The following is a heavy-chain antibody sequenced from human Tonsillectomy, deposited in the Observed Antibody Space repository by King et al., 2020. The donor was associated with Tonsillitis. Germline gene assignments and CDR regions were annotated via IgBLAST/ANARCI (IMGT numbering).Heavy chain of an antibody. J-gene: IGHJ4*02. CDR2: LYHSGST. V-gene: IGHV4-39*01. Sequence: QLQESGPGLVKPSETLSLTCTVSGASISSSNYFWGWIRQPPGKGLEWIGSLYHSGSTYSNPSLPSRVTISVDTSKNQFSLKLSSVTAADTAVYFCERLPGYCDSCSNYYFDYWGQGTLVTVSS. D-gene: IGHD3-22*01. CDR1: GASISSSNYF. CDR3: ERLPGYCDSCSNYYFDY.